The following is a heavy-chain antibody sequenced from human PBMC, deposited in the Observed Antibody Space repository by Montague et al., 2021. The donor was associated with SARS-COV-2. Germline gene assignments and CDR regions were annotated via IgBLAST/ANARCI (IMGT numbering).Heavy chain of an antibody. J-gene: IGHJ4*02. V-gene: IGHV4-39*01. CDR3: ARKASRGITIFGVVIASYYFDY. CDR2: IYYSGST. Sequence: SETLSLTCTASGGSISSSSYYWGWIRQPPGKGLEWIGSIYYSGSTYYNPSLKSRVTISVDTSKNQFSLKLSSVTAADTAVYYCARKASRGITIFGVVIASYYFDYWGQGTLVTVSS. D-gene: IGHD3-3*01. CDR1: GGSISSSSYY.